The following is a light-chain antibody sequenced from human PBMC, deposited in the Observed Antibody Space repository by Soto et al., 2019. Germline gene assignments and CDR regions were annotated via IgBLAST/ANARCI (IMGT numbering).Light chain of an antibody. Sequence: DIQMTQSPSSLSASVGDRVIITCRASQNIDRYLAWYQQKSDKAPKSLIYGATSLQSRVPSRFSGSGSGTDFTLTISSLQPEDFATYYCQQYHSYPTFGGGTKVEIQ. V-gene: IGKV1D-16*01. J-gene: IGKJ4*01. CDR3: QQYHSYPT. CDR2: GAT. CDR1: QNIDRY.